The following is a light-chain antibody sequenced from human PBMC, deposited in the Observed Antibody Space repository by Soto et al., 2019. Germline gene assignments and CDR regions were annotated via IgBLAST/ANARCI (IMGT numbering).Light chain of an antibody. CDR1: SSNIGANYD. Sequence: QLVLTQPPSVSGAPGQSVTISCTGSSSNIGANYDVHWYLQLPGTAPKLLIYGNNKRPSGVPDRFSGSKSGTSASLALTGLQSEDEADYYCQSYDDSLSAWMFGGGTKLTVL. J-gene: IGLJ3*02. CDR3: QSYDDSLSAWM. CDR2: GNN. V-gene: IGLV1-40*01.